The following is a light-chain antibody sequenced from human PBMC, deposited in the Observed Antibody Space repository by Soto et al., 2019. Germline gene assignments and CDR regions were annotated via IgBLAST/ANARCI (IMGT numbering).Light chain of an antibody. CDR1: ESINRY. CDR2: DAS. CDR3: QQYNSYSHT. V-gene: IGKV1-5*01. Sequence: DIQVTQARSSLSAYVGDRVTITYLASESINRYLNWYQQKPGKAPKLLIYDASSLESGVPSRFSGSGSGIEFTLTISSLQPDDFATYYCQQYNSYSHTFGQGTKVDI. J-gene: IGKJ1*01.